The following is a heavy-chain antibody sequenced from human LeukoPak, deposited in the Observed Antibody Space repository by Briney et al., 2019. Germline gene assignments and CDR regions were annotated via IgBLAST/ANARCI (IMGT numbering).Heavy chain of an antibody. D-gene: IGHD3-10*01. CDR3: AREAPEVWFGEPDFDY. Sequence: GASVKVSCKASGYSFTSYGFSWVRQAPGQGLDWMGWISAYNGNTNLAQRFQGRVTLTTHTSTRTVYMELRSLRSDDTAMYYCAREAPEVWFGEPDFDYWGQGTLVTVSS. CDR1: GYSFTSYG. J-gene: IGHJ4*02. CDR2: ISAYNGNT. V-gene: IGHV1-18*01.